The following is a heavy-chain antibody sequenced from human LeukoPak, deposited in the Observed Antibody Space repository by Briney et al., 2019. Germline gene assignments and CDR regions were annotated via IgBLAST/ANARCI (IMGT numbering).Heavy chain of an antibody. CDR3: CTSPSFGSSWYQFNY. CDR2: IYSGGST. Sequence: GGSLRLSCAASGFAVSSNYMSWVRQAPGKGLEWVSVIYSGGSTYYADSVKGRFTISRDNSKNTLYLQMNSLRAEDTAVYYCCTSPSFGSSWYQFNYWGQGALVIVSS. CDR1: GFAVSSNY. J-gene: IGHJ4*02. V-gene: IGHV3-53*01. D-gene: IGHD6-13*01.